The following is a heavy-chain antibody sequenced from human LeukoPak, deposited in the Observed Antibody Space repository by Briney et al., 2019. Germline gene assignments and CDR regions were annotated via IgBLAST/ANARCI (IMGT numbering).Heavy chain of an antibody. CDR3: ARVPPYYGTGGDY. Sequence: SETLSLTCTVSGGSISSGDYYWSWIRQPPGKGLEWIGYIYYSGSTYYNPSLKSRVTISVDTSKNQFSLKLSSVTAADTAVYYCARVPPYYGTGGDYWGQGTLVTVSS. CDR1: GGSISSGDYY. J-gene: IGHJ4*02. CDR2: IYYSGST. V-gene: IGHV4-30-4*08. D-gene: IGHD3-10*01.